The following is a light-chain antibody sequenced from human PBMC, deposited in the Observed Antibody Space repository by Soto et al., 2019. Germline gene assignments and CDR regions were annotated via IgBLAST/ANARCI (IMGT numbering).Light chain of an antibody. CDR3: QQYGSSPRLT. V-gene: IGKV3-20*01. Sequence: DIVLTQSPGTLSLSPGERATLSCRASQSVSSSYLAWYQQKPGQAPRLLIYGASSMATGIPDRCSGSGSGTAFTLTISRLEPEDSAVYYCQQYGSSPRLTFGGATKLEIK. J-gene: IGKJ4*01. CDR2: GAS. CDR1: QSVSSSY.